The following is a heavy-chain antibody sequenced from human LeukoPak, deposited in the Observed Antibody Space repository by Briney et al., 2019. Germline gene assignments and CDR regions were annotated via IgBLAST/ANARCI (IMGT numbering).Heavy chain of an antibody. J-gene: IGHJ4*02. CDR2: IYHSGST. D-gene: IGHD3-3*01. CDR3: ARGLLYYDFWSGYYPHPHHFDY. CDR1: GGSISSSNW. Sequence: SETLSLTCAVSGGSISSSNWWSWVRQPPGKGLEWIGEIYHSGSTNYNPSLKSRVTISVDTSKNQFSLKLSSVTAADTAVYYCARGLLYYDFWSGYYPHPHHFDYWGQGTLVTVSS. V-gene: IGHV4-4*02.